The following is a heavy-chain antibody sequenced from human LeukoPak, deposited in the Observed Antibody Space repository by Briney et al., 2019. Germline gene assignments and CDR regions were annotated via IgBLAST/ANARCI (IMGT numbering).Heavy chain of an antibody. Sequence: GGSLRLSCAASGFTFRNHAMSWVRQAPGKGLEWVSAISGSGGSTYYADSVRGRFTISRDNTKNTVYLQMNSLRAEDTAVYYCAKRYYSDSSGYLGSLNYWGQGTLVTVSS. J-gene: IGHJ4*02. CDR2: ISGSGGST. CDR1: GFTFRNHA. D-gene: IGHD3-22*01. V-gene: IGHV3-23*01. CDR3: AKRYYSDSSGYLGSLNY.